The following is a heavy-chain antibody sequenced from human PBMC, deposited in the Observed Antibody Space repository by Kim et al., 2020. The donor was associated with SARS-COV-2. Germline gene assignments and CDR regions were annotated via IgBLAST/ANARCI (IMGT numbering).Heavy chain of an antibody. V-gene: IGHV4-38-2*02. CDR3: ARAWRSQWLVERNPWFDP. CDR1: GYSISSGYY. CDR2: IYHSGST. Sequence: ETLSLTCTVSGYSISSGYYWGWIRQPPGKGLEWIGTIYHSGSTYYNPSLKSRVTISVDTSKNQFSLKLSSVTAADTAVYYCARAWRSQWLVERNPWFDP. D-gene: IGHD6-19*01. J-gene: IGHJ5*02.